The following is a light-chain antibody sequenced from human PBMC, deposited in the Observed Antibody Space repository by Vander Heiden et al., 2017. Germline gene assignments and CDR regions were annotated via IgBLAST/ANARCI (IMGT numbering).Light chain of an antibody. CDR3: QVWDSNPEYPGQV. V-gene: IGLV3-21*02. J-gene: IGLJ2*01. CDR1: NIGRKR. CDR2: GDS. Sequence: SYVLTQPPSVSVAPGQTASIICGGDNIGRKRVHWYQQKPGQAPVLVVYGDSDRPSGIPERFSGSNSGNTATLTISRVEAGDEADYYCQVWDSNPEYPGQVFAGGTKLTVL.